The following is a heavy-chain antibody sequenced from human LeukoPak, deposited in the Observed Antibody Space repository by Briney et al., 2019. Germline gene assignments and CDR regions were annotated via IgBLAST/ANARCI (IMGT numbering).Heavy chain of an antibody. D-gene: IGHD6-13*01. CDR3: ARGRGIAAAGSSFDY. J-gene: IGHJ4*02. CDR1: GYTFTSYG. V-gene: IGHV1-18*04. CDR2: ISAYNGNT. Sequence: ASVKVSGKASGYTFTSYGISWVRQAPGQGLEWMGWISAYNGNTNYAQKLQGRVTMTTDTSTSTAYMELRSLRSDDTAVYYCARGRGIAAAGSSFDYWGQGTLVTVSS.